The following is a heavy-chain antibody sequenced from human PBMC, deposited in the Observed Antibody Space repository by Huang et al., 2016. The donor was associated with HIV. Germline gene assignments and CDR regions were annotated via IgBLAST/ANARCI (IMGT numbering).Heavy chain of an antibody. CDR1: GFRFSTFG. Sequence: GGGVVQPGRPLRLSCTASGFRFSTFGIDWVRQAPGKRLEWVAGISNDGSRKYYVDSVKGRFTISRDNSKNIVYLQMNSLRPEDTAVYYCAKPSGDYEFFDFWGQGTVVTVSS. CDR3: AKPSGDYEFFDF. CDR2: ISNDGSRK. J-gene: IGHJ4*02. D-gene: IGHD4-17*01. V-gene: IGHV3-30*18.